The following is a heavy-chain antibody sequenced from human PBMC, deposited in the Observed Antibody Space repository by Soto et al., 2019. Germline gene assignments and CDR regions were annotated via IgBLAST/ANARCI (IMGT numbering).Heavy chain of an antibody. CDR1: GYTFTSYY. V-gene: IGHV1-46*01. CDR2: INPSGGST. J-gene: IGHJ6*02. D-gene: IGHD6-19*01. CDR3: ARDPYSSGWYPNYYYYGMDV. Sequence: ASVKVSCKASGYTFTSYYMHWVRQAPGQGLEWMGIINPSGGSTSYAQKFQGRVTMTRDTSTSTVYMELSSLRSEDTAVYYCARDPYSSGWYPNYYYYGMDVWGQGTTVTVSS.